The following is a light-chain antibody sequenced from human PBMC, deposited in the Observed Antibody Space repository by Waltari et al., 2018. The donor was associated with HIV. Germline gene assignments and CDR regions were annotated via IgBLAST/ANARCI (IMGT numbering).Light chain of an antibody. CDR2: EVS. Sequence: DIVMTQSPLSLSVTPGQPASISCKSSQSLLQSDGRTYLFWYLQKLGQPPQLLIHEVSNRFSGVPDRFSGSGSGTDFTLKISRVEAEDVGVYYCMQSLQLPRTFGQGTKVEIK. CDR1: QSLLQSDGRTY. V-gene: IGKV2D-29*01. CDR3: MQSLQLPRT. J-gene: IGKJ1*01.